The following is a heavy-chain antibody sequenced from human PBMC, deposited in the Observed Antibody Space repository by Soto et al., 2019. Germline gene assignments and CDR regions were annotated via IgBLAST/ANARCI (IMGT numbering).Heavy chain of an antibody. CDR3: AKSRANYYYYGMDV. Sequence: EVQLLESGGGLVQPGGSLRLSCAASGFTFSSYAMSWVRQAPGKGLEWVSAISGSGGSTYYADSVKGQFTISRDNSKNTLYLQMNSLRAEDTAVYYCAKSRANYYYYGMDVWGQGTTVTVSS. CDR1: GFTFSSYA. CDR2: ISGSGGST. V-gene: IGHV3-23*01. D-gene: IGHD6-13*01. J-gene: IGHJ6*02.